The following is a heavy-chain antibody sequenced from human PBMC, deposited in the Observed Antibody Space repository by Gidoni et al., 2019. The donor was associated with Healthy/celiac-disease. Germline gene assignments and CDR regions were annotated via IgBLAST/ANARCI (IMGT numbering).Heavy chain of an antibody. CDR2: IYHSGST. CDR3: ARAPEAGQQLVGEDFVDV. Sequence: QVQLQESGPGLVNPSGTLSLTCAVPGRSICSSNWWSWVRQPPGKGLEWIGEIYHSGSTNYNPSLKSRVTISVDKSKNQFSLKLSSVTAADTAVYYCARAPEAGQQLVGEDFVDVWGQGTTVTVSS. CDR1: GRSICSSNW. D-gene: IGHD6-13*01. J-gene: IGHJ6*02. V-gene: IGHV4-4*02.